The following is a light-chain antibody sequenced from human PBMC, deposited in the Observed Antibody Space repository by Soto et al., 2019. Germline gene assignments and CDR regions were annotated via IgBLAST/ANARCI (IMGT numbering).Light chain of an antibody. Sequence: PGDRATLSCRASQSVSGSYLAWYQQKPGQAPRLLIYGASSRATGIPDRFSGSGSGTDFTLTISRLEPEDFAVYSCHQYGSSPYTFGQGTKLEIK. CDR3: HQYGSSPYT. CDR2: GAS. V-gene: IGKV3-20*01. CDR1: QSVSGSY. J-gene: IGKJ2*01.